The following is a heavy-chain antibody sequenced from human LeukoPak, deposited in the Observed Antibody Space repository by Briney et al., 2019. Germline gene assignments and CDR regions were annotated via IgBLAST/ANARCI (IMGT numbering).Heavy chain of an antibody. CDR2: IWYDGSNK. D-gene: IGHD2-8*01. J-gene: IGHJ4*02. V-gene: IGHV3-33*01. Sequence: GGSLRLSCAASGFTFSSYGTHWVRQAPGKGLEWVAVIWYDGSNKYYADSVKGRFTISRDNSKNTLYLQMNSLRAEDTAVYYCARDGEWSTLYYFDYWGQGTLVTVSS. CDR1: GFTFSSYG. CDR3: ARDGEWSTLYYFDY.